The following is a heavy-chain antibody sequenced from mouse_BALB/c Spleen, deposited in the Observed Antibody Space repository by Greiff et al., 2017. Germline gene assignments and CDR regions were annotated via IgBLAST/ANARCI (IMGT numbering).Heavy chain of an antibody. CDR1: GYTFTSYV. Sequence: EVKLMESGPELVKPGASVKMSCKASGYTFTSYVMHWVKQKPGQGLEWIGYINPYNDGTKYNEKFKGKATLTSDKSSSTAYMELSSLTSEDSAVYYCASSYGRAMDYWGQGTSVTVSS. CDR2: INPYNDGT. CDR3: ASSYGRAMDY. D-gene: IGHD1-1*01. J-gene: IGHJ4*01. V-gene: IGHV1-14*01.